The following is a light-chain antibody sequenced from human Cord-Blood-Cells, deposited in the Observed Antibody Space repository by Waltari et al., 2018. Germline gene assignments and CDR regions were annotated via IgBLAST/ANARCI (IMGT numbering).Light chain of an antibody. CDR3: QKSDSTPYT. CDR1: QSISSY. J-gene: IGKJ2*01. Sequence: DIQMTQSPSSLSASVGDRVTITCRASQSISSYLNWYQQKPGKAPNLLIYAAFSLQSGVPSRFSGSGSGTDFTLTISSLQPEDFATDYCQKSDSTPYTFRQGTKLEIK. CDR2: AAF. V-gene: IGKV1-39*01.